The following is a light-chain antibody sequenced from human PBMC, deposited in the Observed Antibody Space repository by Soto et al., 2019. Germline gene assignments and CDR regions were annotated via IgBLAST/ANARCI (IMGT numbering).Light chain of an antibody. CDR1: SSNIGSNY. CDR3: AAWDDSLSGPV. J-gene: IGLJ2*01. Sequence: QAVVTQPPSASGTPGQRVTFSCSGSSSNIGSNYVYWYQQFPGTAPKLLIYRNDQRPSGVPDRFSGSKSGTSASLAISGLRSDDEADYYCAAWDDSLSGPVFGGGTKLTVL. CDR2: RND. V-gene: IGLV1-47*01.